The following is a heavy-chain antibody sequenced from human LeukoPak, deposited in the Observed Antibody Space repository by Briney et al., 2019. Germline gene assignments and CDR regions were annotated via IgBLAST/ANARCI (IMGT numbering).Heavy chain of an antibody. Sequence: PGRSLRLSCAASGFTFSSYAMHRVRQAPGKGLEWVAVISYDGSNKYYADSVKGRFTISRDNSKNTLYLQMNSLRAEDTAVYYCARDLLDTAMAAFDYWGQGTLVTVSS. CDR1: GFTFSSYA. D-gene: IGHD5-18*01. J-gene: IGHJ4*02. CDR2: ISYDGSNK. V-gene: IGHV3-30*04. CDR3: ARDLLDTAMAAFDY.